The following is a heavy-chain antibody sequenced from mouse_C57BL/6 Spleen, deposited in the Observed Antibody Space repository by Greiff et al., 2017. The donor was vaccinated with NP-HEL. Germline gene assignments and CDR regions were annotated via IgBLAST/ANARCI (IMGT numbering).Heavy chain of an antibody. Sequence: QVQLQQSGAELVRPGTSVKVSCKASGYAFTNYLIEWVKQRPGPGLDWIGVINPGSGGTNYNEKLKGKATLTADKSSSTAYMQLSSLTSEDSAVYFWSRFDYDGGSAYWGQGTLVTVSA. V-gene: IGHV1-54*01. J-gene: IGHJ3*01. CDR3: SRFDYDGGSAY. CDR1: GYAFTNYL. CDR2: INPGSGGT. D-gene: IGHD2-4*01.